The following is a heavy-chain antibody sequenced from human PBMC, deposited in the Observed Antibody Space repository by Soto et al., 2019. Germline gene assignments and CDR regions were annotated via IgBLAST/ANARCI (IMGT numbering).Heavy chain of an antibody. J-gene: IGHJ4*02. CDR3: ARDVNCSGGSCYSTGPYFDY. Sequence: SETLSLTCTVSGGSISSYYWSWIRQPAGKGLEWIGRIYTSGSTNYNPSLKSRVTMSVDTSKNQFSLKLSSVTAADTAVYYCARDVNCSGGSCYSTGPYFDYWGQGTLVTVSS. V-gene: IGHV4-4*07. CDR2: IYTSGST. CDR1: GGSISSYY. D-gene: IGHD2-15*01.